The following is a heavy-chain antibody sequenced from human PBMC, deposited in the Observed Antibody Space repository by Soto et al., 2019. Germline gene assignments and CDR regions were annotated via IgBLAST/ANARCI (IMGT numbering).Heavy chain of an antibody. V-gene: IGHV3-33*01. CDR1: GFTFSSYG. J-gene: IGHJ4*02. D-gene: IGHD6-13*01. Sequence: QVQLVESGGDVVQPGRSLRLSCAASGFTFSSYGMHWVRQAPGKGLEWVAVIWYDGSNKYYADSVKGRFTISRDNSKNTLYLQMNSLRAEDTAVYYCARGNAAGTGRALDYWGQGTLVTVSS. CDR2: IWYDGSNK. CDR3: ARGNAAGTGRALDY.